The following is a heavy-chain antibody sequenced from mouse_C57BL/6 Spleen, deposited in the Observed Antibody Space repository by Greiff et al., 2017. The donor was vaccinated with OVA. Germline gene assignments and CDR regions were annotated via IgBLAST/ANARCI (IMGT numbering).Heavy chain of an antibody. CDR1: GYTFTSYW. CDR3: AIAGGSYAMDY. D-gene: IGHD1-1*02. J-gene: IGHJ4*01. CDR2: IHPSDSDT. Sequence: QVQLKQPGAELVKPGASVKVSCKASGYTFTSYWMHWVKQRPGQGLEWIGRIHPSDSDTNYNQKFKGKATLTVDKSSSTAYMQLSSLTSEDSAVYYCAIAGGSYAMDYWGQGTSVTVSS. V-gene: IGHV1-74*01.